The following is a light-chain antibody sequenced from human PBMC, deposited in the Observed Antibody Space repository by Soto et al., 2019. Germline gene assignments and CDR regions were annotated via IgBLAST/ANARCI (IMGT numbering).Light chain of an antibody. V-gene: IGKV3-20*01. J-gene: IGKJ3*01. Sequence: EIVLTQSPGTLSLSPGERATLSCRASQSINSRYLAWYQQKPGQAPRLLIYGASSRAPGIPDRFSGSGSGTAFTLTSSRLEAEDVAVYCCQQFGSSPGFTFGPGTKVAIK. CDR1: QSINSRY. CDR2: GAS. CDR3: QQFGSSPGFT.